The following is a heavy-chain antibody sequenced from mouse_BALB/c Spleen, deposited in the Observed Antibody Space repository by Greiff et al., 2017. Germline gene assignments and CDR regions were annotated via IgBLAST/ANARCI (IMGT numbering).Heavy chain of an antibody. J-gene: IGHJ4*01. CDR2: ISNGGGST. CDR3: ARQGYLYAMDY. V-gene: IGHV5-12-2*01. Sequence: DVMLVESGGGLVQPGGSLKLSCAASGFTFSSYTMSWVRQTPEKRLEWVAYISNGGGSTYYPDTVKGRFTISRDNAKNTLYLQMSSLKSEDTAMYYCARQGYLYAMDYWGQGTSVTVSS. CDR1: GFTFSSYT.